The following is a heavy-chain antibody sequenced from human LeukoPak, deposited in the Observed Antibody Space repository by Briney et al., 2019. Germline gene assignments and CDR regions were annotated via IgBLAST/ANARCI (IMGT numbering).Heavy chain of an antibody. CDR3: ARALLLWFGTSLWYFDL. J-gene: IGHJ2*01. CDR2: INHSGST. CDR1: GGSFSGYY. V-gene: IGHV4-34*01. D-gene: IGHD3-10*01. Sequence: SETLSLTCAVYGGSFSGYYWSWIRQPPGKGLEWIGEINHSGSTNYNPSLKSRVTISVDTSKNQFSLKLSSVTAADTAVYYCARALLLWFGTSLWYFDLWGRGTLVTVSS.